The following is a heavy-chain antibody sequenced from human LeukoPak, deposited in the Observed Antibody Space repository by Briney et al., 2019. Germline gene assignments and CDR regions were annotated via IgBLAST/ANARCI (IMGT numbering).Heavy chain of an antibody. CDR3: TRGTNDYGGIERKKPFDY. V-gene: IGHV3-30-3*01. D-gene: IGHD4-23*01. CDR2: ISYDGSNK. J-gene: IGHJ4*02. Sequence: GGSLRLSCAASGFTFSSYGMHWVRQAPGKGLEWVAVISYDGSNKYHVDSVKGRFTISRDNSKNTLYLQMSSLRAEDTAVYYCTRGTNDYGGIERKKPFDYWGQGTLVTVSS. CDR1: GFTFSSYG.